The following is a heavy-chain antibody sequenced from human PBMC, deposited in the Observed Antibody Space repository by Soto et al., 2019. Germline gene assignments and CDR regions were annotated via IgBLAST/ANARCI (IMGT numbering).Heavy chain of an antibody. V-gene: IGHV3-30*18. Sequence: GGSLRLSCAASGFSFTTYGMHWVRQAPGKGLEWVAVTSFDGSYKSYADSVKGRFTISRDNSKNTLYVQMNSLRPEDTAVYYCAKDSGFYYYGMDVWGQGTTVTVSS. CDR2: TSFDGSYK. CDR3: AKDSGFYYYGMDV. J-gene: IGHJ6*02. CDR1: GFSFTTYG.